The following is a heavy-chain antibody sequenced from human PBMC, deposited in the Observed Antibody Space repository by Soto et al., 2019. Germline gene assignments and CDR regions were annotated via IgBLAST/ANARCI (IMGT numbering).Heavy chain of an antibody. CDR2: IYHSGST. Sequence: SETLSLTCDVSGGPISSGGYSWRWIRQPPGKGLEWIGYIYHSGSTYYNPSLKSRVTISVDRSKNQFSLKLSSVTAADTAVYYCARGNVVAIDYWGQGTLVTVS. J-gene: IGHJ4*02. D-gene: IGHD2-21*01. CDR1: GGPISSGGYS. CDR3: ARGNVVAIDY. V-gene: IGHV4-30-2*01.